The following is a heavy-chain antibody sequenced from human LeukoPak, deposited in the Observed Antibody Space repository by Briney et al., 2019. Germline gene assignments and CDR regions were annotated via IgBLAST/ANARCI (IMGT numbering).Heavy chain of an antibody. CDR3: AKFYDILTGYFDY. V-gene: IGHV3-23*01. CDR2: IGSGGGTT. D-gene: IGHD3-9*01. CDR1: GFTFRSYP. J-gene: IGHJ4*02. Sequence: WGSLRLSCAGSGFTFRSYPKSWVRPCPGKGVEGVSAIGSGGGTTYYASFADSVKGRFTISRDNSKNTLYLQMNSLRADDTAVYYCAKFYDILTGYFDYWGQGTLVTVSS.